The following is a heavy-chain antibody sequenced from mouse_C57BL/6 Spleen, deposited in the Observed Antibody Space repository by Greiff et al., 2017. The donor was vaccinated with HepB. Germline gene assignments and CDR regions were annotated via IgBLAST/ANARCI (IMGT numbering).Heavy chain of an antibody. V-gene: IGHV2-2*01. J-gene: IGHJ4*01. D-gene: IGHD1-1*01. Sequence: QVQLKESGPGLVQPSQSLSITCTVSGFSLTSYGVHWVRQSPGKGLEWLGVIWSGGSTDYNAAFISRLSISKDNSKSQVFFKMNSLQADDTAIYYGATSYYYGSSYAMDYWGQGTSVTVSS. CDR2: IWSGGST. CDR1: GFSLTSYG. CDR3: ATSYYYGSSYAMDY.